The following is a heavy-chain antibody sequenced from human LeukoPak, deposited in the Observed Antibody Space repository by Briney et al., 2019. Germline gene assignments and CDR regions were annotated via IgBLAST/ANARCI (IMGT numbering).Heavy chain of an antibody. Sequence: KPSETLSLTXAVSGYSINSGYDWGWVRQPPGKGLEWIGSISHSGSTRYTPSLKSRVTISVDTSKNQFSLKLNSVTAADTAVYYCARGPDAYNAQYWGQGILVTVSS. CDR1: GYSINSGYD. J-gene: IGHJ4*02. CDR2: ISHSGST. CDR3: ARGPDAYNAQY. V-gene: IGHV4-38-2*01. D-gene: IGHD5-24*01.